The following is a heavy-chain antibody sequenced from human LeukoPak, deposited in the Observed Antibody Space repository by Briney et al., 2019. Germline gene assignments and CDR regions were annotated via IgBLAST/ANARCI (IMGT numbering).Heavy chain of an antibody. J-gene: IGHJ6*02. CDR3: ARESSGGPTGYYGMDV. CDR2: IIPIFGTA. CDR1: GGTFSSYA. V-gene: IGHV1-69*13. D-gene: IGHD2-15*01. Sequence: GASVKVSCKASGGTFSSYAISWVRQAPGQGLEWMGGIIPIFGTANYAQKFQGRVTITADESTSTAYMELSSLRSEDTAVYYCARESSGGPTGYYGMDVWGQGTTVTVSS.